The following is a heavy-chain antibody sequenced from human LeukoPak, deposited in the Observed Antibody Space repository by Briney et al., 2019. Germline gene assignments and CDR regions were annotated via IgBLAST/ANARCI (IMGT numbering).Heavy chain of an antibody. J-gene: IGHJ4*02. Sequence: PSETLSLTCSVSGDSINYWGWIRQPPGKGLEWIGSMYYSRSTYYNPSLMSRVTISGDTSKNQFSLKVNSVTAADTAVYYCVRRWSGVIAPTGSYYFDYWGQGTLVTVSS. CDR3: VRRWSGVIAPTGSYYFDY. CDR1: GDSINY. D-gene: IGHD3-16*02. V-gene: IGHV4-39*01. CDR2: MYYSRST.